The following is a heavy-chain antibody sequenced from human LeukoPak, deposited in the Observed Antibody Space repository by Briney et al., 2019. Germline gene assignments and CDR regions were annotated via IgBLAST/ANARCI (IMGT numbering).Heavy chain of an antibody. Sequence: ASVKVSCKASGGTFSSYAISWVRQAPGQGLEWMGGIIPIFGTANYAQKFQGRVTITADKSTSTAYMELSSLRSEDTAVYYCARGHIDYYDSSGYHYWGQGTLVTVSS. J-gene: IGHJ4*02. D-gene: IGHD3-22*01. CDR2: IIPIFGTA. CDR3: ARGHIDYYDSSGYHY. V-gene: IGHV1-69*06. CDR1: GGTFSSYA.